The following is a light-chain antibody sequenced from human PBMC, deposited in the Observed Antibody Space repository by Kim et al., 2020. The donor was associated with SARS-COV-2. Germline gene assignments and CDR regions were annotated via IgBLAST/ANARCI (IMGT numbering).Light chain of an antibody. CDR2: GTS. CDR3: QQYENSPYT. V-gene: IGKV3-20*01. J-gene: IGKJ2*01. CDR1: QSVSGTY. Sequence: IALTQSPGTLSLSPGQRATLFCRASQSVSGTYLAWYLQKPGQAPRLLIYGTSTRATGTPDRFSGSGSGTDFTLTISRLEPEDFAVYYCQQYENSPYTFGQGTKVDIK.